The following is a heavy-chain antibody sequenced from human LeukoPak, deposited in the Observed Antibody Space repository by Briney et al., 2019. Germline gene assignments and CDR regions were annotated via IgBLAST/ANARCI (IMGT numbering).Heavy chain of an antibody. CDR1: GYTFTSYA. V-gene: IGHV1-3*03. CDR2: INPANGYT. D-gene: IGHD5-24*01. CDR3: AIRDGHTDH. Sequence: GASVKVSCKTSGYTFTSYAMHWVRQAPGQAIEWLAWINPANGYTRYSQHFQDRVTVSSDTSADTAYMELSSVRSEDKAVYYCAIRDGHTDHWGQGTLVTVSS. J-gene: IGHJ4*02.